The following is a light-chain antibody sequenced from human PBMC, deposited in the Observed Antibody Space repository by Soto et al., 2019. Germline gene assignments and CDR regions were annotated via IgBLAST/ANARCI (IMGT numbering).Light chain of an antibody. V-gene: IGKV3-15*01. CDR2: GAS. Sequence: EIVLTHSPATLSLSPCERATLSFRASQSVSSYLAWYQQKPGQAPRLLIYGASTRATGTPARFSGSGSGTEFTLTISSLQSEDVAVYYCQQYHNRPPSFGQGTKV. CDR1: QSVSSY. CDR3: QQYHNRPPS. J-gene: IGKJ1*01.